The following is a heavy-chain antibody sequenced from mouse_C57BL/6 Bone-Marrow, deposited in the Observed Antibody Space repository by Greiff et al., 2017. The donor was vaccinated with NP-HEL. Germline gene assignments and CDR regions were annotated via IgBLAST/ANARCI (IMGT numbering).Heavy chain of an antibody. D-gene: IGHD2-5*01. CDR2: INYDGSST. J-gene: IGHJ4*01. V-gene: IGHV5-16*01. CDR1: GFTFSDYY. Sequence: EVQLVESEGGLVQPGSSMKLSCTASGFTFSDYYMAWVRQVPEKGLEWVANINYDGSSTYYLDSLKSRFIISRDNAKNILYLQMSSLKSEDTATYYCARAGAYSNFYAMDYWGQGTSVTVSS. CDR3: ARAGAYSNFYAMDY.